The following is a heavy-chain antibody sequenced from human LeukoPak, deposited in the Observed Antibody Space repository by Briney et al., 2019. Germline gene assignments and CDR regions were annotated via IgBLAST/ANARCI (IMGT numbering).Heavy chain of an antibody. CDR3: ARGSSGWYVEYYFDY. V-gene: IGHV3-7*01. CDR1: GFTFSSYW. D-gene: IGHD6-19*01. CDR2: IKQDGSEK. J-gene: IGHJ4*02. Sequence: GGSLRLSCAASGFTFSSYWMSWVRQAPGKGLEWVANIKQDGSEKYYVDSVKGRFTISRDNAKNSLYLQMNSLRADDTAVYYCARGSSGWYVEYYFDYWGQGTLVTVSS.